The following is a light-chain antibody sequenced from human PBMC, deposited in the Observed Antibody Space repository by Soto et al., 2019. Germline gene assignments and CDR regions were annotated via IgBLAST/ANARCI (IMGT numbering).Light chain of an antibody. J-gene: IGKJ5*01. Sequence: IQMTQSPSSLSASVGHRFTITCRASQAISNDLGWYQQKPGKAPKRLIYAASSLQSGVPSRFRGSGSGTDFTLTISSLQPEDFATYYCQQANSFPITFGQGTRLEIK. CDR3: QQANSFPIT. CDR1: QAISND. V-gene: IGKV1-6*01. CDR2: AAS.